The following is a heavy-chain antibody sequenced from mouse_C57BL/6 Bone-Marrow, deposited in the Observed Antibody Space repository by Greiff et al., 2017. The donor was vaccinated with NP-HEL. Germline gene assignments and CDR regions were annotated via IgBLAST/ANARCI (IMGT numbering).Heavy chain of an antibody. Sequence: LVTPVASVHFSFTASVFHFHVSFLPFVHQMPYPGLSWIGRIDPEAGETKYAPKFQGKATITADTSSNTAYRQLSSLTSEDTAVYYCARGGTVVYFDYWGQGTTLTVSS. CDR2: IDPEAGET. CDR3: ARGGTVVYFDY. J-gene: IGHJ2*01. V-gene: IGHV14-2*01. CDR1: VFHFHVSF. D-gene: IGHD1-1*01.